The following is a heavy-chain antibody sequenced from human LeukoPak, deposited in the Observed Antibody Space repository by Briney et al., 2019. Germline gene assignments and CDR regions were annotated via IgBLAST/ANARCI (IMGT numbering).Heavy chain of an antibody. CDR3: ARDYVGYCSSTSCYYYYYYYMDV. Sequence: SETLSLTCTVSGGSISSYYWSWIRQPAGKVLEWIGRIYTSGSTNYNPSLKSRVTMSVDTSKNQFSLKLSSVTAADTAVYYCARDYVGYCSSTSCYYYYYYYMDVWGKGTTVTVSS. V-gene: IGHV4-4*07. D-gene: IGHD2-2*01. J-gene: IGHJ6*03. CDR2: IYTSGST. CDR1: GGSISSYY.